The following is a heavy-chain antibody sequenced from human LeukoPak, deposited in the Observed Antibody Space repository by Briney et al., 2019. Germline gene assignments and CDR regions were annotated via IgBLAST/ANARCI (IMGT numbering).Heavy chain of an antibody. CDR1: GFTFNKYW. V-gene: IGHV3-7*01. D-gene: IGHD2-15*01. CDR3: ARVCSDWPKYYFDS. Sequence: PGGSLRLSCAASGFTFNKYWMSWVRPAPGKGLEWVANIKRDGSEIYYVDSVKGRFTITRDNAKNSLYLQMNSLRAEDTALYYCARVCSDWPKYYFDSWGQGTLVTVSS. J-gene: IGHJ4*02. CDR2: IKRDGSEI.